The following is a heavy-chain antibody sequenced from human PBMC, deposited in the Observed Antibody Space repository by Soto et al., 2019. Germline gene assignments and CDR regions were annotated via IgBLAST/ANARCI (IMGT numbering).Heavy chain of an antibody. Sequence: GGSLRLSCAASGFSLSDYEMNWVRQAPGKGLEWVSYISSSGNTIYYADSVQGRFTISRDNAKNSLYLQMNRLRAEDTAVYYCARGSKDSYPGSRIFDFWGRGTLVTVSS. CDR2: ISSSGNTI. J-gene: IGHJ4*02. V-gene: IGHV3-48*03. D-gene: IGHD3-10*01. CDR3: ARGSKDSYPGSRIFDF. CDR1: GFSLSDYE.